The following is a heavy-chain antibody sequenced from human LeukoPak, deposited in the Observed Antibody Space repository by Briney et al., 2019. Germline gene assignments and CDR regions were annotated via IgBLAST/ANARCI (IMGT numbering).Heavy chain of an antibody. D-gene: IGHD4-17*01. J-gene: IGHJ3*02. CDR2: IIPIFGTA. Sequence: GASVKVSCKASGGTFSSYAISWVRQAPGQGLEWMGGIIPIFGTANYAQKFQGRVTITADESTSTAYMEQSSLRSEDTAVYYCARDDYGDYGGAFDIWGQGTMVTVSS. V-gene: IGHV1-69*13. CDR1: GGTFSSYA. CDR3: ARDDYGDYGGAFDI.